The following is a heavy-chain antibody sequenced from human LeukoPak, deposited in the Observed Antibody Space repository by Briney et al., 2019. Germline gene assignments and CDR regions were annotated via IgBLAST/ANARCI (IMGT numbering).Heavy chain of an antibody. CDR1: GFIFSSYW. D-gene: IGHD2-8*01. V-gene: IGHV3-7*02. CDR3: SIHTTNRSDR. CDR2: INQDGSEK. Sequence: GGSLRLSCAASGFIFSSYWMSWVRQAPGKGLEWVANINQDGSEKCYVDSVKGRFTISRDNAKNSLYLQMNSLRADDTAVYYCSIHTTNRSDRCSQGSLVTVSS. J-gene: IGHJ5*02.